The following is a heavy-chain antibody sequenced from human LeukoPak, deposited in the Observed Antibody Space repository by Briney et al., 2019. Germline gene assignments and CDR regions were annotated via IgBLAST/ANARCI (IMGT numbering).Heavy chain of an antibody. CDR3: ARHVVVVVAATPAFDI. V-gene: IGHV4-39*01. Sequence: SETLSLTCTVSGGSISSSSYYWGWIRQPPGKGLEWIGSIYYSGSTYYNPSLKSRVTRSVDTSKNQFSLKMSSVTAADTAVYYCARHVVVVVAATPAFDIWGQGTMVTVSS. D-gene: IGHD2-15*01. CDR2: IYYSGST. CDR1: GGSISSSSYY. J-gene: IGHJ3*02.